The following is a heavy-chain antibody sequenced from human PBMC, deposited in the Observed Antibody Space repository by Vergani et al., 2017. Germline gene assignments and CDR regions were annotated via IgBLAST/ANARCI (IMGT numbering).Heavy chain of an antibody. CDR2: ISNSGNTI. D-gene: IGHD5-24*01. CDR1: GFSFSDHY. V-gene: IGHV3-11*01. CDR3: ARDHRDYNNYPGTFDI. J-gene: IGHJ3*02. Sequence: QVQLVESGGGLVKPGGSLRLSCAASGFSFSDHYMTWIRQAPGKGLEWVSYISNSGNTINYADSVKGRFSISMDNAKSSLFLQMYSLRAEDTAVYYCARDHRDYNNYPGTFDIWGQGSKVTVSS.